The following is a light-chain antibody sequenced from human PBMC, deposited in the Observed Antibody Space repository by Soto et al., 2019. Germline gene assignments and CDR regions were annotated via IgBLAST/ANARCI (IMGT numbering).Light chain of an antibody. CDR3: QQYDRWPPLFT. CDR1: QSVNVN. V-gene: IGKV3-15*01. CDR2: GAY. J-gene: IGKJ3*01. Sequence: EVVLTQSPATLSVSPGETATLSCRASQSVNVNLAWYQQRAGQAPRLLIYGAYTRATGVPSRFSGSGSGTEFALTISSLQSEDFAVYYCQQYDRWPPLFTFGPGTNVDFK.